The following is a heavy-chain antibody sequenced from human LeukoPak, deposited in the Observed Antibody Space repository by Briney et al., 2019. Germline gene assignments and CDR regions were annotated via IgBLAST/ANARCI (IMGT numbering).Heavy chain of an antibody. CDR3: ARAVRIRFLEWLPYYYYYMDV. CDR1: GYTFTRYD. CDR2: MNPNSGNT. J-gene: IGHJ6*03. D-gene: IGHD3-3*01. Sequence: ASVKVSCKASGYTFTRYDINWVRQATGQGLEWMGWMNPNSGNTGYAQKFQGRVTMTRNTSISTAYMELSSLRSEDTAVYYCARAVRIRFLEWLPYYYYYMDVWGKGTTVTVSS. V-gene: IGHV1-8*01.